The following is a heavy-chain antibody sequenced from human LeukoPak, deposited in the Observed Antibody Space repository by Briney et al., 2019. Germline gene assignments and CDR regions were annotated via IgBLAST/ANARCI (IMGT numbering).Heavy chain of an antibody. V-gene: IGHV3-33*06. J-gene: IGHJ3*02. CDR2: IWYDGSNK. Sequence: GGSLRLSCAASGFTFSGSAMHWVRQAPGKGLEWVAVIWYDGSNKYYADSVKGRFTISRDNSKNTLYLQMNSLRAEDTAVYYCAKDFKYDFWSGYSPAFDIWGQGTMVTVSS. CDR3: AKDFKYDFWSGYSPAFDI. CDR1: GFTFSGSA. D-gene: IGHD3-3*01.